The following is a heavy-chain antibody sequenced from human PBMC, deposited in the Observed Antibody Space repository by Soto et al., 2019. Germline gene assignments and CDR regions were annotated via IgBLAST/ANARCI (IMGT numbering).Heavy chain of an antibody. J-gene: IGHJ4*02. V-gene: IGHV4-4*07. D-gene: IGHD3-16*02. CDR3: ARGSLAMDY. Sequence: QVQLQESGPGLVKPSETLSLTCTVSGASLSNFYWSWIRQPAGKGLEWIGRVFPSGNTNYNPSLTSRVTMSIDSSKTQFSLTLNSVTAADTAVYYCARGSLAMDYWGQGTRVIVSS. CDR1: GASLSNFY. CDR2: VFPSGNT.